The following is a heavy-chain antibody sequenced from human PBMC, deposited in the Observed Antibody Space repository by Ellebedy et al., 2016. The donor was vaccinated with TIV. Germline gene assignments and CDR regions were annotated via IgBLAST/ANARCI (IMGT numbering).Heavy chain of an antibody. CDR3: ARGAYSSGWYSGY. CDR2: ISSSSSYI. CDR1: GFTFSSYS. Sequence: GESLKISYAASGFTFSSYSMNWVRQAPGKGLEWVSYISSSSSYIYYANSVKGRFTISRDNAKNSLYLQMNSLRAEDTAVYYCARGAYSSGWYSGYWGQGTLVTVSS. J-gene: IGHJ4*02. V-gene: IGHV3-21*01. D-gene: IGHD6-19*01.